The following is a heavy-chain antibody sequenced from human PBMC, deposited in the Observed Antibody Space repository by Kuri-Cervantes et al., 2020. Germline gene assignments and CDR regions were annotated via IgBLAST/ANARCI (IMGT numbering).Heavy chain of an antibody. J-gene: IGHJ4*02. V-gene: IGHV3-30*03. CDR2: ISYDGTNK. Sequence: GESLKISCAASGFTFSNYGMHWVRQAPGKGLEWVAVISYDGTNKYYADSVKGRFTISRDNSKNTLYLQMNSLRAEDTAVYYCAGRDYWGQGTLVTVSS. CDR3: AGRDY. CDR1: GFTFSNYG.